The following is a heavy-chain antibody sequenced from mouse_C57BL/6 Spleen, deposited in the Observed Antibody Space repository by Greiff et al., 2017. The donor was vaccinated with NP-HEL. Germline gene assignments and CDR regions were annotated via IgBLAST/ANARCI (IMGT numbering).Heavy chain of an antibody. V-gene: IGHV1-22*01. Sequence: EVKLQESGPELVKPGASVKMSCKASGYTFTDYNMHCVKQSHGKSLEWIGYINPNNGGTSYNQKFKGKATLTVNKSSSTAYMELRSLTSEDSAVYYCAREEDYDDYAMDYWGQGTSVTVSS. D-gene: IGHD2-4*01. J-gene: IGHJ4*01. CDR1: GYTFTDYN. CDR2: INPNNGGT. CDR3: AREEDYDDYAMDY.